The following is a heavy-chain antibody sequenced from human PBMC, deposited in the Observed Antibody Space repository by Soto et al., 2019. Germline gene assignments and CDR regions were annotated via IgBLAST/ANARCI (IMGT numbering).Heavy chain of an antibody. Sequence: PSETLSLTCTVSGGSISSGGYYWSWIRQHPGKGLEWIGYIYYSGSTYYNPSLKSRVTISVDTSKNQFSLKLSSVTAADTAVYYCARAVYGDYLEYFQHWGQGTLVTVSS. J-gene: IGHJ1*01. D-gene: IGHD4-17*01. CDR3: ARAVYGDYLEYFQH. V-gene: IGHV4-31*03. CDR1: GGSISSGGYY. CDR2: IYYSGST.